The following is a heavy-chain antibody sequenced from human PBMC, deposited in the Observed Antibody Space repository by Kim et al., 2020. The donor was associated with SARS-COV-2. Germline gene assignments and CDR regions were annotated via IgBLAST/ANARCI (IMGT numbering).Heavy chain of an antibody. CDR3: AKESRFAGGG. V-gene: IGHV3-23*01. Sequence: GGSLRLSCAVSGLTFSNYGMSWVRQAPGKGLECVSRIGNSGDTTYYADSVKGRFTISRDTSKNTLYLQMNSLRAEDTTVYYCAKESRFAGGGWGQGTMVT. CDR2: IGNSGDTT. D-gene: IGHD3-16*01. J-gene: IGHJ3*01. CDR1: GLTFSNYG.